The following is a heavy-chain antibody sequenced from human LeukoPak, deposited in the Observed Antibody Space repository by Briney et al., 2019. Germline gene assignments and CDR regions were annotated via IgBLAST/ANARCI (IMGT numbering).Heavy chain of an antibody. CDR1: GFTFSSYA. CDR3: ATEMATTLDY. CDR2: ISYDGSNK. Sequence: GGSLRLSCAASGFTFSSYAMHWVRQAPGKGLEWVAVISYDGSNKYYADSVKGRFTISRDNSKNTLYLQMNSLRAEDTAVYYCATEMATTLDYWGQGTLVTVSS. V-gene: IGHV3-30*04. D-gene: IGHD5-24*01. J-gene: IGHJ4*02.